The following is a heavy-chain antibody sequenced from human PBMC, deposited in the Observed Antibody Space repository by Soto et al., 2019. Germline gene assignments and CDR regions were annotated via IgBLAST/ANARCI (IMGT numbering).Heavy chain of an antibody. D-gene: IGHD3-16*01. J-gene: IGHJ4*02. Sequence: SETLSLTCTVSGGSISSYYWSWIRQPPGKGLEWIGYIYYSGSTNYNPSLKSRVTISVDTSKNQFSLKLSSVTAADTAVYYCARDKKGYVLDYWGQGTLVTVSS. V-gene: IGHV4-59*01. CDR3: ARDKKGYVLDY. CDR2: IYYSGST. CDR1: GGSISSYY.